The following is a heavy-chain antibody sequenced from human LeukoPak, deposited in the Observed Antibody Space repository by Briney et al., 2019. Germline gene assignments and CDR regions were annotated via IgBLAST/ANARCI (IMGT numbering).Heavy chain of an antibody. J-gene: IGHJ5*02. CDR1: GGSFSGYY. CDR2: INNSGRT. D-gene: IGHD6-19*01. CDR3: ARGHSFIAVAGTLWFDP. V-gene: IGHV4-34*01. Sequence: SESLSLTCADHGGSFSGYYWSSIRHPPGKGLGWIGEINNSGRTNYNPSLKSRVSISVDTSKNQCSLKLSSVTAADTAVYYCARGHSFIAVAGTLWFDPWGQGTLVTVSS.